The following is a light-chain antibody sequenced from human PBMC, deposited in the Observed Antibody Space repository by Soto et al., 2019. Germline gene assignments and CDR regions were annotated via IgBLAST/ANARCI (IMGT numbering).Light chain of an antibody. CDR2: EVN. CDR3: TSYAGGNNV. J-gene: IGLJ1*01. Sequence: QSALTQPPSASGSPGQSVTISCTGTSSDVGGYNYVSCYQQYPGKVPKLMVYEVNKRPSGVPDRFSGYKSGNTASLTVSGLQAEDEADYYCTSYAGGNNVFGTGTKLTVL. CDR1: SSDVGGYNY. V-gene: IGLV2-8*01.